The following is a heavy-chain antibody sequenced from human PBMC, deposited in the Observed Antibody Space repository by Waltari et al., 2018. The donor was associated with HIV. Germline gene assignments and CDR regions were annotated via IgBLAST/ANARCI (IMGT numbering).Heavy chain of an antibody. D-gene: IGHD1-1*01. Sequence: QVQLVQSGSDLKKPGASVNVSCKASTYTFTTYALHWVRQAPGQGLEWMGWSNTRTGNPTYAQAVTGRFVFSVDTSVSTAYLQITSLKAEDTAIYYCARVDGSASFSFDSWGQGALVTVSS. CDR2: SNTRTGNP. CDR1: TYTFTTYA. J-gene: IGHJ4*02. CDR3: ARVDGSASFSFDS. V-gene: IGHV7-4-1*02.